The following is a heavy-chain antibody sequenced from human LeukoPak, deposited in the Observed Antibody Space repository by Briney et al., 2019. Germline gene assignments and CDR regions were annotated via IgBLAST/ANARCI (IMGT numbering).Heavy chain of an antibody. V-gene: IGHV4-39*01. CDR2: VYYSGSA. CDR1: GDSVSSRSYY. D-gene: IGHD3-10*01. Sequence: SETLSLTCTVSGDSVSSRSYYWGWIRQPPGKGLEWIGSVYYSGSAYYNPSLKSRVTISVDTSKNQFSLNLNSVTAADTAVYYCTRQVVRGLAFDYWGQGTLVTVSS. J-gene: IGHJ4*02. CDR3: TRQVVRGLAFDY.